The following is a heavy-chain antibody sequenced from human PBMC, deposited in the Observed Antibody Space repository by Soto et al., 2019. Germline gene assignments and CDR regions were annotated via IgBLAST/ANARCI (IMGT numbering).Heavy chain of an antibody. CDR1: GYTFTSYA. CDR3: ARDPGPTRTFDI. J-gene: IGHJ3*02. Sequence: ASVKVSCKASGYTFTSYAIHWVRQAPGQRLEWMGWINAGNGNTKYSQKFQGRVTITRDTSASTVYMELSSLRSEDTAVYYCARDPGPTRTFDIWGQGTMVTVSS. V-gene: IGHV1-3*01. CDR2: INAGNGNT.